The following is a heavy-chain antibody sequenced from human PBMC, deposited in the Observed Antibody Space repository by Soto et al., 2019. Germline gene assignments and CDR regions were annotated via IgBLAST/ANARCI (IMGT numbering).Heavy chain of an antibody. J-gene: IGHJ3*02. CDR3: ARVLPRRYDILTGDAFDI. V-gene: IGHV3-33*01. Sequence: QVQLVESGGGVVQPGRSLRLSCAASGFTFSSYGMHWVRQAPGKGLEWVAVIWYDGSNKYYADSVKGRFTISRDNSKNTLYLQMNSLRAEDTAVYYCARVLPRRYDILTGDAFDIWGQGTMVTVSS. CDR2: IWYDGSNK. D-gene: IGHD3-9*01. CDR1: GFTFSSYG.